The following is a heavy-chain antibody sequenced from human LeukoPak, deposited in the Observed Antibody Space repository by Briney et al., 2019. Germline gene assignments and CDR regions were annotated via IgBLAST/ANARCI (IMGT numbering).Heavy chain of an antibody. D-gene: IGHD1-1*01. V-gene: IGHV3-53*01. Sequence: GGSLRLSCAASGFTFSSYAMSWVRQAPGKGLEWVLVIYSGGSTYYAGSVKGRFTISRDNSKNTLYLQMNSLRAEDTAVYYCARGERYFDYWGQGTLVTVSS. CDR3: ARGERYFDY. CDR1: GFTFSSYA. CDR2: IYSGGST. J-gene: IGHJ4*02.